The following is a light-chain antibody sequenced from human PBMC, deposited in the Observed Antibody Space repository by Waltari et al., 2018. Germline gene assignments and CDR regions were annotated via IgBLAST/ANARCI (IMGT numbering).Light chain of an antibody. CDR1: SSDIGGYDY. CDR2: EVT. CDR3: SSYAGSNTLL. V-gene: IGLV2-8*01. J-gene: IGLJ2*01. Sequence: QSALTQPPSASGSPGQSVTISCTGTSSDIGGYDYVSWYQRHPGKAPKLIIYEVTKRPSGIPGRFSASKSGKTASLTVSGLQADDEADYFGSSYAGSNTLLFGGGTKLTVL.